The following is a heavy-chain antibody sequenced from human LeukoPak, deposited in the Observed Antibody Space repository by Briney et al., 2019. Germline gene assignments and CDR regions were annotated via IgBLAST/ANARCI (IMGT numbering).Heavy chain of an antibody. CDR3: ARGLDLGYFQR. J-gene: IGHJ1*01. CDR1: GFTFSSYA. Sequence: GGSLRLSCAASGFTFSSYAMSWVRQAPGKGLEWVAVIWSDGSNKYYTDSVKGRFTISRDNPKNTLYLQMNSLRVEDTAVYHCARGLDLGYFQRWGQGTLVTVSS. V-gene: IGHV3-33*08. D-gene: IGHD4-11*01. CDR2: IWSDGSNK.